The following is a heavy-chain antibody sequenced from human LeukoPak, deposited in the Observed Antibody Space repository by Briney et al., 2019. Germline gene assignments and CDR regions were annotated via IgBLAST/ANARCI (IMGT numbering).Heavy chain of an antibody. CDR3: TRDPPNVQSYDV. CDR2: TYYRSKWFY. Sequence: SQTLSLTCAIFGDSVSNNGAAWNWIRQSPSRGFEWLGRTYYRSKWFYDYAVSVRSRIIISPDTFQNQFSLQLSSMTPDDTAVYYCTRDPPNVQSYDVWSQGTLVTVSS. D-gene: IGHD3-10*01. CDR1: GDSVSNNGAA. J-gene: IGHJ4*02. V-gene: IGHV6-1*01.